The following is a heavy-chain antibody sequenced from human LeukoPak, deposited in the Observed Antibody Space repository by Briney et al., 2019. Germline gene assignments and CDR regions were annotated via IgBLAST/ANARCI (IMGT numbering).Heavy chain of an antibody. Sequence: PSETLSLTCTVSGGSISSNSYYWGWIRQPPGKGLKWIGSMYYSGSTYYNPSLKSRVTISVDTSKNQFSLKVSSVTAADTAVYYCARDRFDDSGGYYYHYYYMDVWGKGTTVTVSS. CDR3: ARDRFDDSGGYYYHYYYMDV. CDR1: GGSISSNSYY. CDR2: MYYSGST. J-gene: IGHJ6*03. V-gene: IGHV4-39*07. D-gene: IGHD3-22*01.